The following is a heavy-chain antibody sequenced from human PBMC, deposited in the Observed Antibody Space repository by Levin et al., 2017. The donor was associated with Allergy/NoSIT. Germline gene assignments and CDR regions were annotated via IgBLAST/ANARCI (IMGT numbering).Heavy chain of an antibody. J-gene: IGHJ4*02. V-gene: IGHV3-23*01. Sequence: GESLKISCAASRFTLSTYDMSWVRQAPGKGLEWVSGISVSGDFTYYADSVKGRFTISRDNSKNTLYLQMNSLRAEDTAVYYCAKREFFDYWGQGTLVTVSS. CDR3: AKREFFDY. CDR2: ISVSGDFT. CDR1: RFTLSTYD.